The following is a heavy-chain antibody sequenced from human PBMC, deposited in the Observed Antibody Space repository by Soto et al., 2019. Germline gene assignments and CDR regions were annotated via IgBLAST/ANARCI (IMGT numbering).Heavy chain of an antibody. J-gene: IGHJ4*02. CDR1: GFTFSSYA. CDR3: AKPREALIVVVPAAVAD. V-gene: IGHV3-23*01. CDR2: ISGSGATS. Sequence: PGGSLRLSCAASGFTFSSYAMTWVRQAPGKGLEWVSSISGSGATSYYAGSVKGRLTISRDKSKNTLYLQMNSLRAEDTAVYYCAKPREALIVVVPAAVADWGQGTLVTVSS. D-gene: IGHD2-2*01.